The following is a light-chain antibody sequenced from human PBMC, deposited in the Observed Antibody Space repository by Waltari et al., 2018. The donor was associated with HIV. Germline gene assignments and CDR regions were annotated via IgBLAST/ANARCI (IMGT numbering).Light chain of an antibody. CDR2: RNN. J-gene: IGLJ2*01. CDR1: SSHIESNY. Sequence: QSVLTQPPSASGTPGQRVTISCSVSSSHIESNYVYWYQQLPGTAPKLLIYRNNQRPSGVPDRFSGSKSGTSASLAISGLRSEDEAEYYCAAWDDSLRGVFGGGTKLTVL. V-gene: IGLV1-47*01. CDR3: AAWDDSLRGV.